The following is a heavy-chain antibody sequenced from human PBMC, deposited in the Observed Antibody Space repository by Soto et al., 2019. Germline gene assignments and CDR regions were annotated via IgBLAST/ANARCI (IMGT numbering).Heavy chain of an antibody. Sequence: SETLSLTCAVSGGSISSSNWWSWVRQPPGKGLEWIGEIYHSGSTNYNPSLKSRVTISVDKSKNQFSMKLNSVTVADTAVYYCARFPSRAHYFAMAVWGQGTAVTVSS. V-gene: IGHV4-4*02. CDR3: ARFPSRAHYFAMAV. CDR2: IYHSGST. D-gene: IGHD2-2*01. J-gene: IGHJ6*02. CDR1: GGSISSSNW.